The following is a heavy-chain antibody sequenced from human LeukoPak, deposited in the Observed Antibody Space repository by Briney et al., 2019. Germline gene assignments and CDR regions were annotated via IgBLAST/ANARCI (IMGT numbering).Heavy chain of an antibody. D-gene: IGHD3-10*01. V-gene: IGHV3-30*02. CDR3: AKGYGSGSSSSDY. J-gene: IGHJ4*02. CDR1: GFTFCSYG. Sequence: SGGSLRLSCAASGFTFCSYGMHCVRPAPGERLEWVALIRYDGSNKYYADSVKGRFTISRDNYKNTLNLQMNSLRVEDKAVDYCAKGYGSGSSSSDYWGQGTLVTVSS. CDR2: IRYDGSNK.